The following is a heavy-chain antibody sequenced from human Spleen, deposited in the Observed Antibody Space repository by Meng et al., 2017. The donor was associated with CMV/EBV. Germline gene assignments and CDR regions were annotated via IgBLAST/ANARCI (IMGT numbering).Heavy chain of an antibody. D-gene: IGHD3-3*01. CDR1: GGSVSSSSYY. V-gene: IGHV4-61*01. CDR3: ASYDFWNGYYFDY. J-gene: IGHJ4*02. Sequence: SETLSLTCTVSGGSVSSSSYYWSWIRQPPGKGLEWIGYIYYSGNTNYNPSLKSRVTISVDTSKNQFSLKVTSVTAADTAVYYCASYDFWNGYYFDYWGQGALVTVSS. CDR2: IYYSGNT.